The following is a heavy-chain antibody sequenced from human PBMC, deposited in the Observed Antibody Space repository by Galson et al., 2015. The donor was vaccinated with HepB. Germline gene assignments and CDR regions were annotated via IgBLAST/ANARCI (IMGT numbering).Heavy chain of an antibody. Sequence: SLRLSCAASGFIFSDHHMDWVRQAPGKGLEWVGRTKNKHRRFTTEYAASVRGRFTISRDESKNSMYLHMNNLKTEDTAVYYCVRVVNVVTSTDAFDIWGQGTIVTVSS. V-gene: IGHV3-72*01. J-gene: IGHJ3*02. CDR3: VRVVNVVTSTDAFDI. CDR2: TKNKHRRFTT. CDR1: GFIFSDHH. D-gene: IGHD2-21*02.